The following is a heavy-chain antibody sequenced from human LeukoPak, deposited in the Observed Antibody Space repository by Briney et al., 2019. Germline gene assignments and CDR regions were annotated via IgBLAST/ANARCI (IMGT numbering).Heavy chain of an antibody. CDR2: ISYDGSNK. D-gene: IGHD4-23*01. CDR3: ANLLRWEPY. V-gene: IGHV3-30*18. J-gene: IGHJ4*02. CDR1: GFTFSSDS. Sequence: GGSLRLSCAASGFTFSSDSMNWIRQAPGKGLEWVAVISYDGSNKYYADSVKGRFTISRDNSKNTLYLQMNSLRAEDTAVYYCANLLRWEPYWGQGTLVTVSS.